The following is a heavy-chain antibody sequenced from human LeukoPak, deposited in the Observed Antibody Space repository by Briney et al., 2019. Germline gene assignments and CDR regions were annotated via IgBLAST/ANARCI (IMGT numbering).Heavy chain of an antibody. V-gene: IGHV3-21*04. CDR3: ARESNSMDV. CDR1: GFTFSSYS. Sequence: PGGSLRLSCAASGFTFSSYSMNWVRQAPGKGLEWVSSISTSSSYIYYADSVKGRFTISRDNSKNTLYLQMNSLRAEDTAVYYCARESNSMDVWGKGTTVTISS. CDR2: ISTSSSYI. J-gene: IGHJ6*03.